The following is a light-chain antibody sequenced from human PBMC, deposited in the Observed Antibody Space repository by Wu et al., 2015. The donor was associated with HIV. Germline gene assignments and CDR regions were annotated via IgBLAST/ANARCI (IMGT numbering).Light chain of an antibody. J-gene: IGKJ4*01. CDR1: QSVSSSY. Sequence: EIVLTQSPGTLSLSPGERATLSCRASQSVSSSYLAWYQQKPGQAPRLLIYGASSRATGIPDRFSGSGSGTDFTLTISRLEPEDFAVYYCQQXGSSRLTFGGGTKVE. V-gene: IGKV3-20*01. CDR3: QQXGSSRLT. CDR2: GAS.